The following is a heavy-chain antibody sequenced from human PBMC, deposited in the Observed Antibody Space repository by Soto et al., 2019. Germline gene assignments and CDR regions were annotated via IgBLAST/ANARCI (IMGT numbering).Heavy chain of an antibody. Sequence: SETLSLTCAVSGGSISSSNWWSWVRQPPGKGLEWIGEIYHSGSTNYNPSLKSRVTISVDKSKNQFSLRLTSVTSADTAVYYCAREGGGYRFDYWGQGTLVTVSS. D-gene: IGHD1-26*01. J-gene: IGHJ4*02. CDR1: GGSISSSNW. V-gene: IGHV4-4*02. CDR3: AREGGGYRFDY. CDR2: IYHSGST.